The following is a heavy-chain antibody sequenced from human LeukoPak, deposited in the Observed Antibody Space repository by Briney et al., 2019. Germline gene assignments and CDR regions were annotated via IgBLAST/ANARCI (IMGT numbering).Heavy chain of an antibody. V-gene: IGHV3-23*01. CDR2: ISGGGERT. CDR3: GKDGGQYSSGPEFDP. Sequence: GGSLRLSCAASGLVSSNTAMNWARQSPGRGLEWVSAISGGGERTFYADSVKGRFTISRDNSKNMLYLQMNSLRADDTAIYYCGKDGGQYSSGPEFDPRGQGALVTVSS. J-gene: IGHJ5*02. CDR1: GLVSSNTA. D-gene: IGHD6-19*01.